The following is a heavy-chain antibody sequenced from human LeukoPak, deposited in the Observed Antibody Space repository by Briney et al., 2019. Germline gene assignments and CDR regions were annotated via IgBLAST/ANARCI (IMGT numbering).Heavy chain of an antibody. J-gene: IGHJ6*03. CDR1: GYTFTGYY. D-gene: IGHD5-18*01. CDR3: ARNGAGMVKWTILYYYMDA. CDR2: INPNSGGT. Sequence: ASVKVSCKASGYTFTGYYIHWVRQAPGQGLEWMGWINPNSGGTNYAQNFQGRVTMTRDTSISTAYMELSRLRSDDTAVYYCARNGAGMVKWTILYYYMDAWGKGTTVTISS. V-gene: IGHV1-2*02.